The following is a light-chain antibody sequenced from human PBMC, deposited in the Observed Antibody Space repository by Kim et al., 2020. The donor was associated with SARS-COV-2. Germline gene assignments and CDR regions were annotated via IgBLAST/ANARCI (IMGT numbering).Light chain of an antibody. J-gene: IGKJ1*01. CDR2: AAS. Sequence: SPGERATLPCRASQSVSSSLAWYQQKPGQAPRLLIYAASTRATGIPARFSGSGSGTEFTLTISSLQSEDFAVYYCQQYNDWPPWTFGQGTKVDIK. CDR1: QSVSSS. CDR3: QQYNDWPPWT. V-gene: IGKV3-15*01.